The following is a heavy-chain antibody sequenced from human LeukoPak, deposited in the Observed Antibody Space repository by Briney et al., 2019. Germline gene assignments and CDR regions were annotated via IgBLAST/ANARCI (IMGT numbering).Heavy chain of an antibody. J-gene: IGHJ4*02. CDR1: GFTFSSYS. D-gene: IGHD3-9*01. CDR2: ISSSSSYI. CDR3: ASYREYYDILTGYYVDY. Sequence: GGSLRLSCAASGFTFSSYSMNWARQAPGKGLEWVSSISSSSSYIYYADSVKGRFTISRDNAKNSLYLQMNSLRAEDTAVYYCASYREYYDILTGYYVDYWGQGTLVTVSS. V-gene: IGHV3-21*01.